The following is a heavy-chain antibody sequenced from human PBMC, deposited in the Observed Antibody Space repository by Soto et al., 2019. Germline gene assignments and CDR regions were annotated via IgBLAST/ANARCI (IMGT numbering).Heavy chain of an antibody. V-gene: IGHV4-59*01. CDR2: IYYSGST. CDR1: GGSISSYY. CDR3: ARGEDGYNYDY. D-gene: IGHD5-12*01. Sequence: QVQLQESGPGLVKPSETLSLTCTVSGGSISSYYWSWIRQPPGKGLEWIGYIYYSGSTNYNPSLKSRGTISVDTSKNQFSLKLSSVTAADTAVYYCARGEDGYNYDYWGQGTLVTVSS. J-gene: IGHJ4*02.